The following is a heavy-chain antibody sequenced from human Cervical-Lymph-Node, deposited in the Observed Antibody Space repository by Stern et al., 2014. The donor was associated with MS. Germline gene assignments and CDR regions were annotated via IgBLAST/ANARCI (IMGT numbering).Heavy chain of an antibody. V-gene: IGHV3-53*01. CDR1: GFTVSRDY. CDR3: ARDTSSPERSDW. J-gene: IGHJ4*02. D-gene: IGHD1-1*01. Sequence: MQLVESGGGVIQPGGSLRLYWTASGFTVSRDYMTWVRKDPGKGLVWVSLITNFGSTFYTASVKGRFTISRDDSKNTVYLHMTSLRAEDTAMYYCARDTSSPERSDWWGQGTLVTVSS. CDR2: ITNFGST.